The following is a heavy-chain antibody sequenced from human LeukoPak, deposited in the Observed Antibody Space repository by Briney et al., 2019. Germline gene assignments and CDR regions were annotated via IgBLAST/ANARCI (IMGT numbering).Heavy chain of an antibody. Sequence: GGSLRLSCAASGFTFSSYAMHWVRQAPGKGLEWVAVISYDGSNKYYADSVKGRFTISRDNAKNTLYLQMNSLRAEDTAVYYCVRGGRPGSFDYWGQGTLVTVSS. CDR3: VRGGRPGSFDY. CDR1: GFTFSSYA. V-gene: IGHV3-30-3*01. J-gene: IGHJ4*02. CDR2: ISYDGSNK.